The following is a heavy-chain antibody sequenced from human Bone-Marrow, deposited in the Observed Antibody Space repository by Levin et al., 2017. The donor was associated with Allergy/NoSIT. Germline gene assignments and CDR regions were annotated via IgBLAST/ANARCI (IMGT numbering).Heavy chain of an antibody. Sequence: SQTLSLTCTVSGGSIRSFYWNWIRQPPGKGLEWIGYISYSGSTNYDPSLKSRVTISIDTSKNQFSLKLSSVTAADTAVYYCARIKAVTGTSGFGDFDYWGQGTLVTVSS. CDR3: ARIKAVTGTSGFGDFDY. CDR1: GGSIRSFY. J-gene: IGHJ4*02. V-gene: IGHV4-59*01. CDR2: ISYSGST. D-gene: IGHD6-19*01.